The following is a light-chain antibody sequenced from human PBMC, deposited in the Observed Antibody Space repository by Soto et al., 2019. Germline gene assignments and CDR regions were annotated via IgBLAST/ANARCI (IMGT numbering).Light chain of an antibody. J-gene: IGLJ2*01. CDR3: SSYTSSSVL. CDR1: SSDVGGYNY. CDR2: DVS. V-gene: IGLV2-14*01. Sequence: QSALTQPASVSGSPGQSITISCTGTSSDVGGYNYVSWYQQYPGKAPKLLIYDVSNRPSGVSNRFSGSKSGNTASLTISGLQAEDEADYYCSSYTSSSVLFGGGTKVTVL.